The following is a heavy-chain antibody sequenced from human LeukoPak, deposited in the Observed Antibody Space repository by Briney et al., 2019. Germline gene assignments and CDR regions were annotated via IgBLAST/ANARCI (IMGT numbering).Heavy chain of an antibody. CDR3: VRGDYNYYGMDG. CDR1: GYTFTGYY. J-gene: IGHJ6*02. CDR2: MNLNSGNT. V-gene: IGHV1-8*02. Sequence: ASVKVSCKASGYTFTGYYMHWVRQAPGQGLEWMGWMNLNSGNTGYAQNFQGRVTMTRNTSISTAYMELSSLRSEDTAVYYCVRGDYNYYGMDGWGQGTTVTVSS.